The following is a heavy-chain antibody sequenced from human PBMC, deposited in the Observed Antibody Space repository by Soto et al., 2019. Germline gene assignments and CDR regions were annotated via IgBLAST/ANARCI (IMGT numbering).Heavy chain of an antibody. D-gene: IGHD3-10*01. Sequence: ASVKVSCKASGYTLTSYYMHWVRQAPGQGLEWMGIINPSGGSTSYAQKFQGRVTMTRDTSTSTVYMELSSLRSEDTAVYYCARDGITMVRGVLKRYGMDVWGQGTTVTVSS. CDR2: INPSGGST. V-gene: IGHV1-46*01. CDR1: GYTLTSYY. CDR3: ARDGITMVRGVLKRYGMDV. J-gene: IGHJ6*02.